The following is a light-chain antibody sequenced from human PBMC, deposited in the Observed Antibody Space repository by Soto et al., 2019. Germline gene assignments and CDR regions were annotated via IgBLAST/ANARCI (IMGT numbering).Light chain of an antibody. V-gene: IGLV2-8*01. CDR3: SSYAGSNNWV. J-gene: IGLJ2*01. CDR2: EVS. CDR1: SSDVGSYNY. Sequence: QSVLTQPPSASGSPGQSVTISCTGASSDVGSYNYVSWYQQHPGKAPKLMIYEVSKRSSGVPDRFSGSKSGNTASLIVSGLQAEDDSDYYCSSYAGSNNWVFGGGTKLTVL.